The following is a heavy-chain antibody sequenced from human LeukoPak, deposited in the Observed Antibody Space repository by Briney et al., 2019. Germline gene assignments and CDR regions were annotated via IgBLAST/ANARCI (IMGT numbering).Heavy chain of an antibody. V-gene: IGHV3-7*01. Sequence: GGSLRLSCAASGFTFSNYWMSWVRQAPGKGLEGVANIKQDGSEKYYVDSVKGRFTISRDIAKNSLYLQMNSLRAEDTAVYYCARAKSIAAALFDYWGQGTLVTVSS. CDR2: IKQDGSEK. D-gene: IGHD6-13*01. CDR3: ARAKSIAAALFDY. CDR1: GFTFSNYW. J-gene: IGHJ4*02.